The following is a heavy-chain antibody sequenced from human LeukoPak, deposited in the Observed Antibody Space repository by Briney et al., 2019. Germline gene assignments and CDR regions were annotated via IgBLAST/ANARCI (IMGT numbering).Heavy chain of an antibody. Sequence: ASVKVSCKTSGYTLTGFYKHWGRQAPGQGLEWMGCINPNSGGTNYAQKFQGWATMTRDTSISTAYMELSRLRSDDTAVYYCARSYCSSTSCYGYFDYWGQGTLVTVSS. CDR3: ARSYCSSTSCYGYFDY. D-gene: IGHD2-2*01. J-gene: IGHJ4*02. CDR2: INPNSGGT. V-gene: IGHV1-2*04. CDR1: GYTLTGFY.